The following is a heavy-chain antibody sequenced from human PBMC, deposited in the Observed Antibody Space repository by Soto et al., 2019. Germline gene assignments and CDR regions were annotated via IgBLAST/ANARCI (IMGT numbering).Heavy chain of an antibody. D-gene: IGHD2-21*02. Sequence: QVQLVESGGGVVQPGRSLRLSCAASGFTFSSYGMHWVRQAPGKGLEWVAVIWYDGSNKYYADSVKGRFTISRDNSKNTLYLQMNSLRAEDTAVYYCARDRDIVVVTAGSAFDIWGQGTMVTVSS. CDR3: ARDRDIVVVTAGSAFDI. V-gene: IGHV3-33*01. CDR2: IWYDGSNK. CDR1: GFTFSSYG. J-gene: IGHJ3*02.